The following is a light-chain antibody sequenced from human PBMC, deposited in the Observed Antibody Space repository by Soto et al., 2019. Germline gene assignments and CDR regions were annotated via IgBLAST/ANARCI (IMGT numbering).Light chain of an antibody. CDR3: QQNNNWPRT. J-gene: IGKJ1*01. CDR1: QSVSSN. Sequence: EVVLTQSPATLSVSPGERATLSCRASQSVSSNLAWYQQKPGQAPRLLIYGASTRATGIPARFSGSGSGTEFTLTISSLQSEDFAVYYCQQNNNWPRTFGQGTKVDNK. CDR2: GAS. V-gene: IGKV3-15*01.